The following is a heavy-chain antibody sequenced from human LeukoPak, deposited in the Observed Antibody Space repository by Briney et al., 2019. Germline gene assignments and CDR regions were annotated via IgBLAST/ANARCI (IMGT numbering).Heavy chain of an antibody. CDR1: GYSISSGYY. D-gene: IGHD5-24*01. V-gene: IGHV4-61*02. J-gene: IGHJ5*02. CDR3: ARHGPDGYQFP. Sequence: SETLSLTCTVSGYSISSGYYWGWVRQPAGKGLEWIGRIYTSGSTNYNPSLKSRVTISVDTSKNQFSLKLSSVTAADTAVYYCARHGPDGYQFPGGQGTLVTASS. CDR2: IYTSGST.